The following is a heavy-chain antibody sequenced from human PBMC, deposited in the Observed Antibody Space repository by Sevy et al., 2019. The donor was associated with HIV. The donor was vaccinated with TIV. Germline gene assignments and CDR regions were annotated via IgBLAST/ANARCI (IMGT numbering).Heavy chain of an antibody. D-gene: IGHD4-17*01. CDR1: GFSLSTSGVG. J-gene: IGHJ4*02. CDR3: AHSVYGDYIGGYFDY. Sequence: SGPTLVNPTQTLTLTCTFSGFSLSTSGVGVGWIRQPPGKALEWLAIIYWDDNKRYSPSLRSRLTITKDTSKNQVVLTMTNMDPVDAATPYCAHSVYGDYIGGYFDYWGQGTLVTVSS. V-gene: IGHV2-5*02. CDR2: IYWDDNK.